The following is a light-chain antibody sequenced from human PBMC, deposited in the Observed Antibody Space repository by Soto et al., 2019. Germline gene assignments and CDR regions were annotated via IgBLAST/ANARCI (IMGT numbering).Light chain of an antibody. Sequence: QSALTQPPSASGSPGQSVTISCTGTSSDVGGHNYVYWYQQHPGKAPKLLIYEVIQRPSGVPDRFSGSKSGNTASLTVSGLQAEDEADYYCTSYAGSDNVIFGGGTKLTVL. CDR3: TSYAGSDNVI. V-gene: IGLV2-8*01. J-gene: IGLJ2*01. CDR2: EVI. CDR1: SSDVGGHNY.